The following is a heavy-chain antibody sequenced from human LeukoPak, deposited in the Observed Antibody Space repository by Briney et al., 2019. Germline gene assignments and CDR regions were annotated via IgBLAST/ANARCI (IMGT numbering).Heavy chain of an antibody. Sequence: PGGSLRLSCAASGFTFSSYSMSWVRQAPGKGLEWVSSISSSSSYIYYADSVKGRFTISRDNAKNSLYLQMNSLRAEDTAVYYCARGGGEIWNDNYWGQGTLVTVSP. CDR1: GFTFSSYS. D-gene: IGHD1-1*01. J-gene: IGHJ4*02. CDR2: ISSSSSYI. V-gene: IGHV3-21*01. CDR3: ARGGGEIWNDNY.